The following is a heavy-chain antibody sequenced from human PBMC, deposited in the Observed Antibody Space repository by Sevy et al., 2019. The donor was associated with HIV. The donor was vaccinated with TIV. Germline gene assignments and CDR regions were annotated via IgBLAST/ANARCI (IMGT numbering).Heavy chain of an antibody. J-gene: IGHJ6*02. Sequence: GGSLRLSCAASGFTFSDYYMSWIRQAPGKGLAWLSYISGSDNTIYYAGSVKGRFTISRDNTKKSLYLEMNSLRAEDTAVYYCASDHVNDGDLVDYYFFAIDVWGQGITVTVS. CDR2: ISGSDNTI. V-gene: IGHV3-11*01. CDR3: ASDHVNDGDLVDYYFFAIDV. D-gene: IGHD4-17*01. CDR1: GFTFSDYY.